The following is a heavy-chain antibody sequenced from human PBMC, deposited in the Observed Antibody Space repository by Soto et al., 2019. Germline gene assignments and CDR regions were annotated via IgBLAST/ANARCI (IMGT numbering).Heavy chain of an antibody. J-gene: IGHJ4*02. Sequence: EVQLLESGGGLVQPGGSLRLSCAAYGFTFSSYAMSWVRKAPGKGLEWVSAISGSGGSTYYADYVKGRFTISRDNSKNTLYLQMNSLRAEDTAVYYCAKPEGGDSAGFFEYWGQGTLVTVSS. CDR1: GFTFSSYA. CDR3: AKPEGGDSAGFFEY. D-gene: IGHD2-21*01. V-gene: IGHV3-23*01. CDR2: ISGSGGST.